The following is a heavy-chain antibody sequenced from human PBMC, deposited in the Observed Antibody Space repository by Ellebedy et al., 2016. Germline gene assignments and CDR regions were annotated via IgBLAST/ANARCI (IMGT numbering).Heavy chain of an antibody. Sequence: GESLKISXAASGFTFSSYSMNWVRQAPGKGLEWVANIKQDGSEKYYVDSVKGRFTISRDNAKNSLYLQMNSLRAEDTAVYYCARDFLGSLDYWGQGTLVTVSS. D-gene: IGHD2/OR15-2a*01. V-gene: IGHV3-7*03. CDR1: GFTFSSYS. J-gene: IGHJ4*02. CDR2: IKQDGSEK. CDR3: ARDFLGSLDY.